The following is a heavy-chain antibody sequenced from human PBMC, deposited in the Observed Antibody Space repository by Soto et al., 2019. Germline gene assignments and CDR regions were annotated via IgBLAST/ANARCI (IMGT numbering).Heavy chain of an antibody. CDR2: ISAYNGNT. J-gene: IGHJ6*02. CDR1: GYTFTSYG. D-gene: IGHD2-2*01. CDR3: ARVYCISTSCYPLNGMDV. V-gene: IGHV1-18*01. Sequence: ASVKVSCKASGYTFTSYGISWVRQAPGQGLEWMGWISAYNGNTNYAQKLQGRVTMTTDTSTSTAYMELRSLRSDDTAVYYCARVYCISTSCYPLNGMDVWGQGTTVTV.